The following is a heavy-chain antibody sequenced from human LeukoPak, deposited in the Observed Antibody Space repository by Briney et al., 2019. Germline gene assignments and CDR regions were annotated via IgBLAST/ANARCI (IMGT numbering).Heavy chain of an antibody. CDR2: IYYSGST. Sequence: PSQTLSLTCTVSGGSISSGGYYWSWIRQHPGKGLEWIGYIYYSGSTYYNPSLKSRVTISVDTSKNQFSLKLSSVTAADTAVYYCARGRVVEALDYWAREPWSPSPQ. J-gene: IGHJ4*02. D-gene: IGHD2-2*01. CDR1: GGSISSGGYY. V-gene: IGHV4-31*03. CDR3: ARGRVVEALDY.